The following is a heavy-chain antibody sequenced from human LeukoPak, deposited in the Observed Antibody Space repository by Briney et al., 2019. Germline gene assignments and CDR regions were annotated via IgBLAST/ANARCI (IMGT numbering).Heavy chain of an antibody. CDR3: AKSSLGAVAVPYYFDY. J-gene: IGHJ4*02. CDR2: ISGSGGST. Sequence: GGSLRLSCAASGFTFSSYAMSWVRQAPGKGLEWVSAISGSGGSTYYADSVEGRFTISRDNSKNTLYLQMNSLRAEDTAVYYCAKSSLGAVAVPYYFDYWGQGTLVTVSS. CDR1: GFTFSSYA. V-gene: IGHV3-23*01. D-gene: IGHD6-19*01.